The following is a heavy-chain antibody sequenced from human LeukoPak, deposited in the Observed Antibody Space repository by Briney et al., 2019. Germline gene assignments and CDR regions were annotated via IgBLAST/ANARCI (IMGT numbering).Heavy chain of an antibody. V-gene: IGHV3-48*01. D-gene: IGHD3-10*01. CDR2: ISSSSSTI. Sequence: GGSLRLSCAASGFTFSSYSMNWVHQAPGKGLEWVSYISSSSSTIYYADSVKGRFTISRDNSKNTLYLQMNSLRAEDTAVYYCARARGYYYGSGSYYKGEYFQHWGQGTLVTVSS. J-gene: IGHJ1*01. CDR1: GFTFSSYS. CDR3: ARARGYYYGSGSYYKGEYFQH.